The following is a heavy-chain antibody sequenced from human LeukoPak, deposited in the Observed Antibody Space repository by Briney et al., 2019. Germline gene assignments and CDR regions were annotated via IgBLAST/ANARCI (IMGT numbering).Heavy chain of an antibody. J-gene: IGHJ6*03. CDR2: ISGSGEST. CDR3: AKDMGSGWYAVDYYYYYMDV. CDR1: GFSFSSYG. D-gene: IGHD6-19*01. Sequence: PGGSLRLSCVGSGFSFSSYGMTWVRQAPGKGLEWVSAISGSGESTYNAGSVQGRFTISRDNSKNSLYLQMNSLRTEDTALYYCAKDMGSGWYAVDYYYYYMDVWGKGTTVTISS. V-gene: IGHV3-23*01.